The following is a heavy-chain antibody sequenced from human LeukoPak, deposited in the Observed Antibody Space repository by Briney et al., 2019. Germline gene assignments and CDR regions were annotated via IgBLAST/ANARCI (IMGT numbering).Heavy chain of an antibody. V-gene: IGHV4-31*03. J-gene: IGHJ3*02. CDR2: IYYSGST. CDR3: ARESGTLMVRGANDAFDI. D-gene: IGHD3-10*01. CDR1: GGSISSGGYY. Sequence: SETLSLTCTVSGGSISSGGYYRSWIRQHPGKGLEWIGYIYYSGSTYYNPSLKSRVTISVDTSKNQFSLKLSSVTAADTAVYYCARESGTLMVRGANDAFDIWGQGTMVTVSS.